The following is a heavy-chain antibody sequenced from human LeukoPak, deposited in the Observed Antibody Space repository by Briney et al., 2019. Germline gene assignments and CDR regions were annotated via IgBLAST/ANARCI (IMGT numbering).Heavy chain of an antibody. V-gene: IGHV3-30-3*01. Sequence: GGSLRLSCAASGFTFSSYAMHWVRQAPGKGLEWVAIISYDGSNKYYADSVKGRFTISRDNSKNTLYLQMNSVRAEDTAVYYCARPGAPYYYYGMDVWGQGTTVTVSS. CDR2: ISYDGSNK. CDR1: GFTFSSYA. D-gene: IGHD4/OR15-4a*01. J-gene: IGHJ6*02. CDR3: ARPGAPYYYYGMDV.